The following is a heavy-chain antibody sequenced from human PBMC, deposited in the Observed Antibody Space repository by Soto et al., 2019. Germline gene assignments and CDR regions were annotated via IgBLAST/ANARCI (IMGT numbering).Heavy chain of an antibody. CDR2: ISAYNGYT. V-gene: IGHV1-18*01. CDR1: GYTFSTYS. Sequence: QAQLVQSGAEVKKSGASVMVSCKASGYTFSTYSLTWVRQAPGQGLEWMGWISAYNGYTNYAPKFQGRLSMTTDTSTNTAYMELRSLRLDDTAVYYCARDRISRGRTSYGMDVWGQGTTVTVSS. D-gene: IGHD3-3*02. CDR3: ARDRISRGRTSYGMDV. J-gene: IGHJ6*02.